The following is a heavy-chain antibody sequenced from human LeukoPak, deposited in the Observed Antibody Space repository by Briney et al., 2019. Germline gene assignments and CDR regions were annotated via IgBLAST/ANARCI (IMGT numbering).Heavy chain of an antibody. CDR3: AKDAGVGSGSYRDY. V-gene: IGHV1-2*02. CDR1: GYTSTGYY. J-gene: IGHJ4*02. CDR2: INPNSGGT. D-gene: IGHD3-10*01. Sequence: ASVKVSCKASGYTSTGYYMHWVRQAPGQGLEWMGWINPNSGGTNYEQKFQGRVTMTRDTSISTAYMELSRLKSDDTAVYYCAKDAGVGSGSYRDYWGQGTLVTVSS.